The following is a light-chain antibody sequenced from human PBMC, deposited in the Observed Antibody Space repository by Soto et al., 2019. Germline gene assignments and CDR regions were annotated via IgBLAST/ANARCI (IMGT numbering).Light chain of an antibody. Sequence: PMTPSPSSGIAFXGVRVTITXXASQGISSWLAWYQQKPGKAPKLLIYAASSLQSGVPSRFSGSGSGTDFTLTISSLQPEDFATYYCQQANSFPITFGQGTRLE. CDR3: QQANSFPIT. CDR2: AAS. V-gene: IGKV1D-12*01. CDR1: QGISSW. J-gene: IGKJ5*01.